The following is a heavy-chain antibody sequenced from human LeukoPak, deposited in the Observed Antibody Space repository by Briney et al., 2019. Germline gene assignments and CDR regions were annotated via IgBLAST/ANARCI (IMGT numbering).Heavy chain of an antibody. J-gene: IGHJ4*02. V-gene: IGHV3-73*01. CDR3: TRREVGATPDYFDY. CDR2: IRSKANNYGT. Sequence: GGSLRLSCAASGFTFSGSAIHWVRQASGKGLEWVGCIRSKANNYGTTYAASVKGRFTISRDDSKNTAYLQMNSLKTEDTAMYYCTRREVGATPDYFDYWGQGTLVTVSS. D-gene: IGHD1-26*01. CDR1: GFTFSGSA.